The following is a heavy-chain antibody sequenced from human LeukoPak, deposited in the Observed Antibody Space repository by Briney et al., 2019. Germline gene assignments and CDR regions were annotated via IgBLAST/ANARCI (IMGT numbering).Heavy chain of an antibody. CDR1: GFTFSSYA. CDR3: AKDFWSGYYPNY. D-gene: IGHD3-3*01. V-gene: IGHV3-23*01. Sequence: GGSLSLSCAASGFTFSSYAMSWVRQAPGKGLEWDSGSGSGGSTYYADSVKGRFTISRDNSKNTLYLQMNSLRAADTAVYYCAKDFWSGYYPNYWGQGTLVIVSS. J-gene: IGHJ4*02. CDR2: SGSGGST.